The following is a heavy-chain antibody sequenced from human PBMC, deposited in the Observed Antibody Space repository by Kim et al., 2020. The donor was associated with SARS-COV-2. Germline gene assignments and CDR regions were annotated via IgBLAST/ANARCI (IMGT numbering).Heavy chain of an antibody. V-gene: IGHV3-74*01. J-gene: IGHJ4*02. D-gene: IGHD1-1*01. Sequence: GGSLRLSCATSGFTLSGYWIHWVRQAPGKGLIWVAHIMGSQTYYADSVRGRFTISRDSAENTVYLQMNSLRADDTAVYHCVRDRTSWNWGQGTLVTVSS. CDR3: VRDRTSWN. CDR1: GFTLSGYW. CDR2: IMGSQT.